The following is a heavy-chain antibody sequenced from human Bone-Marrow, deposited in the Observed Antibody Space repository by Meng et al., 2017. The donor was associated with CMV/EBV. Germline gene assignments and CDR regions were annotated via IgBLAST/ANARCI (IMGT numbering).Heavy chain of an antibody. CDR3: ARVMGPSSWYGLRYGMDV. CDR1: GGTFSSYA. Sequence: SVKVSCKASGGTFSSYAISRVRQAPGQGLEWMGGIIPILGIANYAQKFQGRVTITADKSTSTAYMELSSLRSEDAAVYYCARVMGPSSWYGLRYGMDVWGQGTTVTVSS. J-gene: IGHJ6*02. V-gene: IGHV1-69*10. CDR2: IIPILGIA. D-gene: IGHD6-13*01.